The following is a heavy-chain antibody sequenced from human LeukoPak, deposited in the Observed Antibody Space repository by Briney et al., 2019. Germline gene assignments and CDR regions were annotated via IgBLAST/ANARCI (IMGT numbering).Heavy chain of an antibody. J-gene: IGHJ6*03. D-gene: IGHD6-13*01. CDR1: GFTFSSYW. CDR3: ARVRYSSSWYATYYYYYYMDV. Sequence: GGSLRLSCAASGFTFSSYWMHWVRQAPGKGLVWVSRINTDGSSTSYADPVKGRFTISRDNAKNTLYLQMNSLRAEDTAVYYCARVRYSSSWYATYYYYYYMDVWGKGTTVTVSS. CDR2: INTDGSST. V-gene: IGHV3-74*01.